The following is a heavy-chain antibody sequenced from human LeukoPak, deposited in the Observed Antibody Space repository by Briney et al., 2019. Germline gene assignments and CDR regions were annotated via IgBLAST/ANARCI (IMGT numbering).Heavy chain of an antibody. Sequence: PSETLSLTCTVSGGSISSYYWSWIRQPPGKGLEWIGYIYYSGSTNYNPSLKSRVTISVDTSKNQFSLKLSSVTAADTAVYYCARPMVRGVRPWYFDLWGRGTLVTVSS. CDR1: GGSISSYY. CDR3: ARPMVRGVRPWYFDL. V-gene: IGHV4-59*01. CDR2: IYYSGST. J-gene: IGHJ2*01. D-gene: IGHD3-10*01.